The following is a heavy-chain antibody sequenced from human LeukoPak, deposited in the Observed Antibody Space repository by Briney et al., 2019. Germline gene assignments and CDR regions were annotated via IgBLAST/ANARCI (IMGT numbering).Heavy chain of an antibody. V-gene: IGHV1-69*04. J-gene: IGHJ2*01. CDR2: IIPILGIA. Sequence: ASVKVSCKASGGTFSSYAISWVRQAPGQGLEWMGRIIPILGIANYAQKFQGRVTITADKSTSTAYMELSSLRSEDTAVYYCARGPTVTTQLLNYWYFDLWGRGTLVTVSS. CDR1: GGTFSSYA. CDR3: ARGPTVTTQLLNYWYFDL. D-gene: IGHD4-17*01.